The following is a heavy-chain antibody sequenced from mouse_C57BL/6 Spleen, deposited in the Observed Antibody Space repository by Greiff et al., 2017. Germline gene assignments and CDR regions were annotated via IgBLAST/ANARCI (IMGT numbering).Heavy chain of an antibody. V-gene: IGHV1-72*01. J-gene: IGHJ1*03. CDR3: ARRGYDYDALWYFDV. CDR2: IDPNSGGT. D-gene: IGHD2-4*01. CDR1: GYTFTSYW. Sequence: QVQLQQPGAELVKPGASVKLSCKASGYTFTSYWMHWVKQRPGRGLEWIGRIDPNSGGTKYNEKFKSKATLTVDKPSSTAYMQLSSLTSEDSAVYYCARRGYDYDALWYFDVWGTGTTVTISS.